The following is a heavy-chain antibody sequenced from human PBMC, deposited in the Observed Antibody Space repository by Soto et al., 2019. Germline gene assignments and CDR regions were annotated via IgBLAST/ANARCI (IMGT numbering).Heavy chain of an antibody. Sequence: EVQLVESGGGLVQPGGSLRLSCAASGFTFSNYWMHWVRQAPGKGLVWVSGIKGDGSITSYADSVKGRFTISRDNAKKTRYLQINSLTAEDTAVYYCARDLWAAGDNWGQGTLVTVSS. V-gene: IGHV3-74*01. CDR3: ARDLWAAGDN. J-gene: IGHJ4*02. D-gene: IGHD1-26*01. CDR1: GFTFSNYW. CDR2: IKGDGSIT.